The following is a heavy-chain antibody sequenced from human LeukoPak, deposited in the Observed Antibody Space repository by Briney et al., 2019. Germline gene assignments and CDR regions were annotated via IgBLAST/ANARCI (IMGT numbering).Heavy chain of an antibody. CDR2: IYYSGST. V-gene: IGHV4-30-4*01. D-gene: IGHD1-26*01. CDR1: GGSISSGDYY. Sequence: SETLSLTCTVSGGSISSGDYYWSWIRQPPGKGLEWIGYIYYSGSTFYNPSLKSRVTISVDTSKNQFSLKLSSVTAADTAVYYCARGGELTFDYWGQGTLVTVSS. J-gene: IGHJ4*02. CDR3: ARGGELTFDY.